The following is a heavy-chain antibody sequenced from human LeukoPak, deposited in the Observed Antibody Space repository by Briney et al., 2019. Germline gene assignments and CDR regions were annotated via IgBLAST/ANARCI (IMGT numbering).Heavy chain of an antibody. CDR1: GFTDSSNY. CDR2: IYSGGST. D-gene: IGHD3-22*01. J-gene: IGHJ3*02. V-gene: IGHV3-53*01. Sequence: TGGSLRLSCAASGFTDSSNYMNWVRQAPRKGLEWGSVIYSGGSTFYAESVEGRFTISRDNSNNTMYLQMNSLRAEDTAMYYCAREYYDNSGGEDAFDIWGPGTMVTVSS. CDR3: AREYYDNSGGEDAFDI.